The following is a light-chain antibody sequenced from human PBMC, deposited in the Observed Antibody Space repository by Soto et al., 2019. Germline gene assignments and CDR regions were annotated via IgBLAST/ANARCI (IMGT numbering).Light chain of an antibody. CDR2: DVT. Sequence: QSALTQPASVSGSPGQSITISCTGTSSDVGGYNFVSWYQQHPDKAPKLMIYDVTNRPSGVSNRFPGSKSGNTASLTISGLQAEDEADYYCSSYTSSSTYVFGTGTKVTVL. CDR1: SSDVGGYNF. V-gene: IGLV2-14*01. CDR3: SSYTSSSTYV. J-gene: IGLJ1*01.